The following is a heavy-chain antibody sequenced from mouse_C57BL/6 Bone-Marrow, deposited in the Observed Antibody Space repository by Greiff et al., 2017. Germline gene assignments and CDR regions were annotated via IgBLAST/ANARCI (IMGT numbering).Heavy chain of an antibody. Sequence: EVKLVESGPVLVKPGASVKMSCKASGYTITDYYMNWVKQSHGKSLEWIGGINPYNGGTSYNQKFQGKATLTVDTSSSPAYMELNSLTSEDSAVCCYDGEGAFYWGQGTLVTVSA. J-gene: IGHJ3*01. V-gene: IGHV1-19*01. CDR1: GYTITDYY. CDR3: DGEGAFY. CDR2: INPYNGGT.